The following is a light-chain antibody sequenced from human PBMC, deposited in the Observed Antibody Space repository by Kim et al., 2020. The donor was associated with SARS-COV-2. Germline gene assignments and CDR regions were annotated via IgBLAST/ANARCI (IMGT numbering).Light chain of an antibody. Sequence: QRVTIAFTVSSSNIGTGYDVHWYQQLPGIAPRLLIYGNTNRPSGVPDRFSGSKSGTSASLAITGLQAEDEADYYCQSYDSSLSASVFGGGTQLTVL. CDR1: SSNIGTGYD. J-gene: IGLJ2*01. CDR3: QSYDSSLSASV. CDR2: GNT. V-gene: IGLV1-40*01.